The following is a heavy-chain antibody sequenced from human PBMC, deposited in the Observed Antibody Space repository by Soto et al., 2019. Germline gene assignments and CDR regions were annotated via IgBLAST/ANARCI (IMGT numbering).Heavy chain of an antibody. D-gene: IGHD5-18*01. CDR3: ARFWGYSYGCFDY. CDR2: IYYSGST. V-gene: IGHV4-39*01. Sequence: QLQLQESGPGLVKPSETLSLTCTVSGGSISSSSYYWGWIRQPPGKGLEWIGSIYYSGSTYYNPSLKSRVTISVDTSKNQFSLKLSSVTAADTAVYYCARFWGYSYGCFDYWGQGTLVTVSS. J-gene: IGHJ4*02. CDR1: GGSISSSSYY.